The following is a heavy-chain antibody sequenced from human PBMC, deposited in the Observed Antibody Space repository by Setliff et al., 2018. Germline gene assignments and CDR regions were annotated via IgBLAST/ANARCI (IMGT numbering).Heavy chain of an antibody. J-gene: IGHJ4*02. D-gene: IGHD3-10*01. CDR3: VRHLLVQGTYHFDY. CDR1: GGSISSGSYY. Sequence: PSETLSLTCSVSGGSISSGSYYWGWIRQSPGKGLEWIGSMYYSGSTYYNPSLKGRVTLSVDTTKNQFSLKLTSMTAADTAVYFCVRHLLVQGTYHFDYWGQGSPVTVSS. V-gene: IGHV4-39*01. CDR2: MYYSGST.